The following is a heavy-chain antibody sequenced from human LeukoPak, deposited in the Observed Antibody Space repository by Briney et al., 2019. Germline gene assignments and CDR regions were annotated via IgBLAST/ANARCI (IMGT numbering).Heavy chain of an antibody. CDR3: ARGGLTIAEATTSWYLDY. Sequence: PGRSLRLSCATSGFSFSIYGMHWVRQAQGKGLEWVALTWYDGSNQNYADSVKGRFTISRDNSKNTLYLQMNSLRGEDTAVYYCARGGLTIAEATTSWYLDYWGQGTLVTVSS. CDR2: TWYDGSNQ. D-gene: IGHD1-26*01. CDR1: GFSFSIYG. V-gene: IGHV3-33*01. J-gene: IGHJ4*02.